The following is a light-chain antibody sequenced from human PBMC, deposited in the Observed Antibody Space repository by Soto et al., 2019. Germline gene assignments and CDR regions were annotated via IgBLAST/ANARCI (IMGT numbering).Light chain of an antibody. CDR3: CSYASSTIYV. J-gene: IGLJ1*01. Sequence: QSVLTQPASPSGSPGQSIAISCTGTSSDVGGYNYVSWYQQLPGNAPKLLIYDVTIRPSGVSDRFSGSKSGTTASLTISGLQAEDEADYYCCSYASSTIYVFGTGTKVTVL. V-gene: IGLV2-14*03. CDR1: SSDVGGYNY. CDR2: DVT.